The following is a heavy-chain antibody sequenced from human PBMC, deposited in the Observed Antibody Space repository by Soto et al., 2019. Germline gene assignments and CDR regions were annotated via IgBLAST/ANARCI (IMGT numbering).Heavy chain of an antibody. V-gene: IGHV1-18*01. CDR3: ARRQWLVGGYYYGMDV. J-gene: IGHJ6*02. Sequence: QVQLVQSGAEVKKPGASVKVSCKASGYTFTSYGISWVRQAPGQGLEWMGWTGAYNGNTNYAQKLQGRVTMTTDTSTSTAYMELRSLRSDDTAVYYCARRQWLVGGYYYGMDVWGQGTTVTVSS. CDR2: TGAYNGNT. D-gene: IGHD6-19*01. CDR1: GYTFTSYG.